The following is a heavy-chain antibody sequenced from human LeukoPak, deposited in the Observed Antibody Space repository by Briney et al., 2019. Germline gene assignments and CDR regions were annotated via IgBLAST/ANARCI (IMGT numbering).Heavy chain of an antibody. V-gene: IGHV3-7*01. CDR1: GFIFSTYW. CDR2: IKQDGSQK. J-gene: IGHJ4*02. Sequence: GGSLRLSCAASGFIFSTYWMSWVRQAPGKGLEWVANIKQDGSQKNYVDSVKGRFTISRDNAKNSLYLQMDSLRAEDTAVYYCAWWGHYDSSGYLDYWGQGTLVTVSS. CDR3: AWWGHYDSSGYLDY. D-gene: IGHD3-22*01.